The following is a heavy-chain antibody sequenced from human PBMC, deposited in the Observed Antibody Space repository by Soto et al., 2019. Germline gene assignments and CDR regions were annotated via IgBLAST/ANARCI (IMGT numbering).Heavy chain of an antibody. D-gene: IGHD6-25*01. CDR3: AKGSVPIAAGFAPFDY. J-gene: IGHJ4*02. CDR1: GGTFISYA. V-gene: IGHV3-30*18. CDR2: ISYDGSNK. Sequence: GGSLRPSCTASGGTFISYAMHWVRQAPGKGLEWVSVISYDGSNKYYADSVKGRFTISRDNSKNTLYLQMNSLRAEDTAVYYCAKGSVPIAAGFAPFDYWGQGTLVTVSS.